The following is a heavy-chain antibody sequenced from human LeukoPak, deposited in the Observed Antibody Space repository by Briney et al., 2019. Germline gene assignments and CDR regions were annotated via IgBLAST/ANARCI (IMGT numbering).Heavy chain of an antibody. D-gene: IGHD1-26*01. CDR1: GFTFDDYA. V-gene: IGHV3-9*03. CDR3: AKGGALGPYYFDY. CDR2: ISWNSGSI. Sequence: GGSLRLSCAASGFTFDDYAMHWVRQAPGKGLEWVSGISWNSGSIGYADSVKGRFTISRDNAKNSLYLQMNSLRAEDMALYYCAKGGALGPYYFDYWGQGAPVTVSS. J-gene: IGHJ4*02.